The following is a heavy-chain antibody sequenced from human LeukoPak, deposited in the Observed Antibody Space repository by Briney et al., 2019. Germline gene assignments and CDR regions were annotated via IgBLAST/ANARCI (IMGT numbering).Heavy chain of an antibody. CDR3: ARDAGHQLSRRDYYAMDV. V-gene: IGHV4-39*07. J-gene: IGHJ6*02. CDR2: MYYSGST. D-gene: IGHD2-2*01. Sequence: PSETLSLTCTVSGGSISSSSYYWGWVRQPPGKGLEWIGSMYYSGSTYYNPSLKSRVTISVDTSKNQFSLKVSSVTAADTAVYYCARDAGHQLSRRDYYAMDVWGQGTTVTVSS. CDR1: GGSISSSSYY.